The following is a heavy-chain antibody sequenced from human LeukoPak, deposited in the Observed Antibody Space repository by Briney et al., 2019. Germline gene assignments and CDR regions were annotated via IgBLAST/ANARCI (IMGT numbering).Heavy chain of an antibody. J-gene: IGHJ6*03. CDR3: ARAELESGYYYYYMDV. V-gene: IGHV1-18*01. D-gene: IGHD1-1*01. CDR1: GYTFTSYG. Sequence: ASVKVSCKASGYTFTSYGISWVRPAPGQGLEWMGWISAYNGNTNYAQKLQGKVTMTTDTSTSTAYMELRSLRSDDTAVYYCARAELESGYYYYYMDVWGKGTTVTVSS. CDR2: ISAYNGNT.